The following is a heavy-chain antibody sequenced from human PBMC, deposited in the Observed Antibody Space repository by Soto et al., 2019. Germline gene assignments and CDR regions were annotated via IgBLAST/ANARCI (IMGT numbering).Heavy chain of an antibody. V-gene: IGHV4-34*01. CDR2: INHSGST. Sequence: QVQLQQWGAGLLKPSETLSLTCAVYGGSFSGYYWSWIRQPPGKGLEWIGEINHSGSTNYNPSLKSRVTISLDTSKNQFSLKPSSVPAADTAVYYCASHYPDNYYYYYGMDVWGQGTTVTVSS. J-gene: IGHJ6*02. D-gene: IGHD3-10*01. CDR3: ASHYPDNYYYYYGMDV. CDR1: GGSFSGYY.